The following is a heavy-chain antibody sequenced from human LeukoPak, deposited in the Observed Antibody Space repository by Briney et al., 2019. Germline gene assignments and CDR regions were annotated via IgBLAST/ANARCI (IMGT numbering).Heavy chain of an antibody. CDR3: ARFWSGYYGPPNWFDP. Sequence: PGGSLRLSCAASGFTFSDYYMSWIRQAPGKGLEWVSYISSSGSTIYYADSVKGRFTISRDNAKDSLYLQMNSLRAEDTAVYYCARFWSGYYGPPNWFDPWGQGTLVTVSS. J-gene: IGHJ5*02. CDR1: GFTFSDYY. D-gene: IGHD3-3*01. CDR2: ISSSGSTI. V-gene: IGHV3-11*01.